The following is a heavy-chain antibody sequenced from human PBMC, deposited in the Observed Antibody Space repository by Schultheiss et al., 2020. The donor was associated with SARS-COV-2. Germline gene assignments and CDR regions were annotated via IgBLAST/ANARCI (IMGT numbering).Heavy chain of an antibody. Sequence: ASVKVSCKASGGTFSSFTISWVRQAPGQGLEWMGWINPNSGGTNYAQKFQGWVTMTRDTSISTAYMELSRLRSDDTAVYYCAREGYYDSSGLDWYFDLWGRGTLVTVSS. V-gene: IGHV1-2*04. CDR1: GGTFSSFT. CDR2: INPNSGGT. J-gene: IGHJ2*01. CDR3: AREGYYDSSGLDWYFDL. D-gene: IGHD3-22*01.